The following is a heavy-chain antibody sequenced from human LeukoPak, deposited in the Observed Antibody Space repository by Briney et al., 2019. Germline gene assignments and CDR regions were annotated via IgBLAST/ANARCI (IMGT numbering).Heavy chain of an antibody. D-gene: IGHD4-23*01. V-gene: IGHV1-69*13. Sequence: SVKVSCKASGGTFSSYAISWVRQAPGQGLEWMGGIIPIFGTANYAQKFQGRVTITADESTSTAYMELSSLRSEDTAVYYCAREVLYGGDHNWFDPWGQGSLVTVSS. CDR3: AREVLYGGDHNWFDP. CDR1: GGTFSSYA. J-gene: IGHJ5*02. CDR2: IIPIFGTA.